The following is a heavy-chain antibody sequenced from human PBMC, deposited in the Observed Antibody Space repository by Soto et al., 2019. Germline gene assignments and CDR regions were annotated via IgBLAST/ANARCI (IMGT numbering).Heavy chain of an antibody. D-gene: IGHD5-18*01. V-gene: IGHV4-59*01. Sequence: SETLSLTCSVSGDSITTYYWSWIRQPPGKGLEYIGYVYHSGSTSYNPSLKSRVTMSLDTSKSRFSLELIYVTAADTAVYYCARSRRGYSFGLFDSWGQGTLVTGLL. CDR2: VYHSGST. CDR3: ARSRRGYSFGLFDS. J-gene: IGHJ4*02. CDR1: GDSITTYY.